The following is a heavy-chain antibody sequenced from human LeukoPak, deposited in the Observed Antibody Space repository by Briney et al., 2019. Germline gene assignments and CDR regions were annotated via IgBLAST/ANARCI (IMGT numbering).Heavy chain of an antibody. CDR1: GFTFTSYA. J-gene: IGHJ4*02. CDR3: AKDPNSGSYFDY. V-gene: IGHV3-23*01. CDR2: ISGSGGST. D-gene: IGHD1-26*01. Sequence: GGSLRLSCAASGFTFTSYAMTWVRQAPGKGLDWVSAISGSGGSTYYADSVKGRFTISRDNSKNTLYLQMNSLRAEDTAVYYCAKDPNSGSYFDYWGQGTLVTVSS.